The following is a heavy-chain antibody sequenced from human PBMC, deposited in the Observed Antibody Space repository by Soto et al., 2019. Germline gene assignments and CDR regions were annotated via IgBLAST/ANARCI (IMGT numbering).Heavy chain of an antibody. J-gene: IGHJ4*02. CDR1: GFTFGTYA. V-gene: IGHV3-23*01. D-gene: IGHD6-13*01. Sequence: EVQLLESGGGLVQPGGSLRLSCAASGFTFGTYAMSWVRQAPGKGLEWVSTISAAGGSTYYADSVKGRFTIFRDNSKNTLYLQLNRLRAEDAAVYYCAKLSPPSGSSWLTEDYWGQGTLVTVSS. CDR2: ISAAGGST. CDR3: AKLSPPSGSSWLTEDY.